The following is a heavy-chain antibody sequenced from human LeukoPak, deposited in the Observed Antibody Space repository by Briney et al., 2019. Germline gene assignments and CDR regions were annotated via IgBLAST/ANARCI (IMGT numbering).Heavy chain of an antibody. Sequence: GASVKVSCKASGYTFTSYGISWVRQAPGQGLEWMGWISAYNGNTNYAQKLQGRVTMTTDTSTSTAYMELRSLRSDDTAVYYCARTTGYSSSRYDGENWFDPWGQGTLVTVSS. J-gene: IGHJ5*02. CDR1: GYTFTSYG. D-gene: IGHD6-13*01. V-gene: IGHV1-18*01. CDR3: ARTTGYSSSRYDGENWFDP. CDR2: ISAYNGNT.